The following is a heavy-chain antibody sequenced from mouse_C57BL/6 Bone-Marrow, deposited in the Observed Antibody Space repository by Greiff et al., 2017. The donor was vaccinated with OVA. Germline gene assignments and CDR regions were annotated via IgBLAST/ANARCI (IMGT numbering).Heavy chain of an antibody. D-gene: IGHD4-1*02. CDR2: IDPENGDT. J-gene: IGHJ3*01. Sequence: EVQRVESGAELVRPGASVKLSCTASGFNIKDDYMHWVKQRPEQGLEWIGWIDPENGDTEYASKFQGKATITADTSSNTAYLQLSSLTSEDTAVYYCTQLGSWFAYWGQGTLVTVSA. V-gene: IGHV14-4*01. CDR1: GFNIKDDY. CDR3: TQLGSWFAY.